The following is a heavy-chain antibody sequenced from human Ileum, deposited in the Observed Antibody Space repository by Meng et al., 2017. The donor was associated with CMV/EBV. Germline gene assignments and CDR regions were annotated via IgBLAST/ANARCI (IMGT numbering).Heavy chain of an antibody. D-gene: IGHD3-16*01. CDR1: GGPMSDYY. Sequence: SETLSLTCTVSGGPMSDYYWTWIRQSPGKGLEWIGYVFYTGDYNYNPALVGRVSMSVDTSKKQFSLNLSAVTAADTAVYYCASHRYAANYYSDYWAHGTLVTVSS. V-gene: IGHV4-59*13. J-gene: IGHJ4*01. CDR3: ASHRYAANYYSDY. CDR2: VFYTGDY.